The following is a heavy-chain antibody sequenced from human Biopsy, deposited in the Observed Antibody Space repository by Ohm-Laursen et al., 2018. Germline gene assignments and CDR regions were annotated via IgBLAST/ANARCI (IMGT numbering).Heavy chain of an antibody. J-gene: IGHJ4*02. CDR1: GGSFTGHS. CDR2: ISYTGYT. D-gene: IGHD4-23*01. V-gene: IGHV4-59*11. CDR3: ARGSNDFGGLYFPR. Sequence: TLSLTCTVSGGSFTGHSWSWIRQPPGKGLEWIGHISYTGYTSYNASLKSRVTISVDTYRNHFSLRLSSLTAADTAVYYCARGSNDFGGLYFPRWGQGTLLTVSS.